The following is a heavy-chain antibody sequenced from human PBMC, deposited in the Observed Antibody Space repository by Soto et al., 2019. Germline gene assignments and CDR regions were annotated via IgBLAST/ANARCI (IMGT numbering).Heavy chain of an antibody. V-gene: IGHV3-30*03. J-gene: IGHJ4*02. CDR2: ISYDGSNK. CDR1: GFSFRSYG. CDR3: SPGSYSSGWYFDY. Sequence: PGGSLRLSCAASGFSFRSYGMLWVRQAPGKGLEWVAVISYDGSNKYYADSVKGRFTISRDNSKNTLYLQMNSLRAEDTAVYYCSPGSYSSGWYFDYWGQGTLVTVSS. D-gene: IGHD6-19*01.